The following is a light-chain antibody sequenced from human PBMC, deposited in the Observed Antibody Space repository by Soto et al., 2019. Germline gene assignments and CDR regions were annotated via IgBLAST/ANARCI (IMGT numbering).Light chain of an antibody. CDR3: QHYHGWPFT. CDR1: QSVSSD. V-gene: IGKV3-15*01. CDR2: CAS. Sequence: EILMTQSPATLSVSSGERATLSCRASQSVSSDLAWYQHHPGQAPRLLIYCASTRVTGTPPRFSGSGSGTEFTLTITSLQAEDFAVYYCQHYHGWPFTFGQGTKLEMK. J-gene: IGKJ2*01.